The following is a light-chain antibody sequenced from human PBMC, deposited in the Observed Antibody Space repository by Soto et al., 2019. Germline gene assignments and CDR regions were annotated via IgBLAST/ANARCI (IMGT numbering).Light chain of an antibody. CDR1: QSVRSNY. J-gene: IGKJ4*01. V-gene: IGKV3-20*01. Sequence: EIVLTQSPGTLSLSPGERATLSCRASQSVRSNYLAWYQQKPGRAPRLLIYGASSRATGIPDRFSGSGSATDFTLTISRLEPEDFAVYYCQQYGSSPRAFGGGTKVEI. CDR2: GAS. CDR3: QQYGSSPRA.